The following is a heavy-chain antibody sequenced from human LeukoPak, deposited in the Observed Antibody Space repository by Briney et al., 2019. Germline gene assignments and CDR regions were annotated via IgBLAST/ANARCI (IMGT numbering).Heavy chain of an antibody. J-gene: IGHJ1*01. CDR1: GGSISSSSYY. D-gene: IGHD1-26*01. V-gene: IGHV4-39*07. CDR3: ARVHTESGSYPLEFQH. Sequence: SETLFLTCTVSGGSISSSSYYWGWIRQPPGKGLEWIGSIYYSGSTYYNPSLKSRVTISVDTSKNQFSLKLSSVTAADTAVYYCARVHTESGSYPLEFQHWGQGTLVTVSS. CDR2: IYYSGST.